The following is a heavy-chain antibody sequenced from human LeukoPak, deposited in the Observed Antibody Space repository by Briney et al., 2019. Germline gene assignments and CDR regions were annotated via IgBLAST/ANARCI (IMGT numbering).Heavy chain of an antibody. Sequence: SETLSLTCSVSGGSISSGSYYWSWIRQPAGKGLEWIGRIYTRGSTNYNPSLKSRVTISVDTSKNQFSLKLSSVTAADTAVYYCARLNYYDSSGYPLLAFDPWGQGTLVTVSS. V-gene: IGHV4-61*02. J-gene: IGHJ5*02. D-gene: IGHD3-22*01. CDR2: IYTRGST. CDR1: GGSISSGSYY. CDR3: ARLNYYDSSGYPLLAFDP.